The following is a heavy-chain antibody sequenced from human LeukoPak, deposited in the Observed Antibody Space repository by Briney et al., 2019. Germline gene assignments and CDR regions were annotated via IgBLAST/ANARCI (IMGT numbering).Heavy chain of an antibody. CDR2: ISYDGSNK. Sequence: GRSLRLSCAASGFTFSSYAMHWVRQAPGKGLEWVAVISYDGSNKYYADSVKGRFTISRDNSKNTVYLQMNSLRAEDTAVYYCVMLPTGDCWGQGTLVTVSS. CDR3: VMLPTGDC. D-gene: IGHD2-8*01. J-gene: IGHJ4*02. V-gene: IGHV3-30*04. CDR1: GFTFSSYA.